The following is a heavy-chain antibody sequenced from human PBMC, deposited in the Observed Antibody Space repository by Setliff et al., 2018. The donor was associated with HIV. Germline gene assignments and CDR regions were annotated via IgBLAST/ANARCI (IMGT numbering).Heavy chain of an antibody. J-gene: IGHJ4*02. Sequence: PGGSLRLSCAASGFTFSSYAMHWVRQAPGKGLEWVAVISYDGSNKYYADSVKGRFTISRDNSKNTLYLQMNSLRAEDTAVYYCARVNLPSSSWTTGFDYWGQGTLVTVSS. CDR1: GFTFSSYA. CDR2: ISYDGSNK. CDR3: ARVNLPSSSWTTGFDY. V-gene: IGHV3-30-3*01. D-gene: IGHD6-13*01.